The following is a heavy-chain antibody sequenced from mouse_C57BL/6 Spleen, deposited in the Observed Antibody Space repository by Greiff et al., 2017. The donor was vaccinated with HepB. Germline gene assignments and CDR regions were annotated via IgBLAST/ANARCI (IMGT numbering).Heavy chain of an antibody. Sequence: QVQLQQSGAELVRPGASVKLSCKASGYTFTDYYINWVKQRPGQGLEWIARIYPGSGNTYYNEKFKGKATLTAEKSSSTAYMQLSSLTSEDSAVYFCASSKPSYGSSLYFDYWGQGTTLTVSS. D-gene: IGHD1-1*01. CDR2: IYPGSGNT. J-gene: IGHJ2*01. V-gene: IGHV1-76*01. CDR3: ASSKPSYGSSLYFDY. CDR1: GYTFTDYY.